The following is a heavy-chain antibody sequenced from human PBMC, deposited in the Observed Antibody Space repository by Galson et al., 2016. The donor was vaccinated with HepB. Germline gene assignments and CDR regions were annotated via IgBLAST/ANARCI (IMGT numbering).Heavy chain of an antibody. V-gene: IGHV3-48*04. CDR1: GFTFSDYS. Sequence: SLRLSCAASGFTFSDYSMNWVRQAPGNGLEWVAYITKSRSTINYADSVKGRFTVSRNNAGNSVFLQMSSLRAEDTAVYYCARSVEGHFDYWGHGTLVSVSS. CDR3: ARSVEGHFDY. CDR2: ITKSRSTI. D-gene: IGHD6-19*01. J-gene: IGHJ4*01.